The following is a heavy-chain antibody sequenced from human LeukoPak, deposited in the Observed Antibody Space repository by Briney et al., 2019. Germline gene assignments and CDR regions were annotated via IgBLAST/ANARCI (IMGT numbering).Heavy chain of an antibody. CDR2: TSSDGNNQ. Sequence: GGSLRLSCAASGFTFSGYSMHWVRQAPGKGLNWVAFTSSDGNNQYYADSVKGRFIISRGNSKNTLYLQVNSLRPEDTAVYYCARAMDTAMGPYFDYWGQGTLATVSS. V-gene: IGHV3-30*04. CDR1: GFTFSGYS. D-gene: IGHD5-18*01. J-gene: IGHJ4*02. CDR3: ARAMDTAMGPYFDY.